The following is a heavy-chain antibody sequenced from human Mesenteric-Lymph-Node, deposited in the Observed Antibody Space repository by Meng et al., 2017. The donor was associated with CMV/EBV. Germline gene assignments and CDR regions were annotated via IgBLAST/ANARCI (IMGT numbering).Heavy chain of an antibody. D-gene: IGHD6-13*01. V-gene: IGHV4-34*01. CDR2: INYSGST. CDR3: ARAAAAGTRFDY. J-gene: IGHJ4*02. Sequence: SETLSLTCAVYGGSFSDYYWSWVRQPPGKGLEWIGEINYSGSTKYNPSLKSRVTISADTSKNQFSLKLSSVTAADAAVYYCARAAAAGTRFDYWGQGTLVTVSS. CDR1: GGSFSDYY.